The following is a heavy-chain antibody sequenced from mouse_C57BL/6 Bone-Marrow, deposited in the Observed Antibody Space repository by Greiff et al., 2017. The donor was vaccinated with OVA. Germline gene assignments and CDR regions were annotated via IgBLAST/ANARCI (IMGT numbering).Heavy chain of an antibody. CDR2: ISSGGSYT. CDR3: ARHGRGAWCAY. V-gene: IGHV5-6*01. CDR1: GFTFSSYG. Sequence: EVQVVESGGDLVKPGGSLKLSCAASGFTFSSYGMSWVRQTPDKRLEWVATISSGGSYTYYPDSVKGRFTISRDNAKNTLYLQMSSLKSEDTAMYYCARHGRGAWCAYWGQGTLVTVSA. J-gene: IGHJ3*01.